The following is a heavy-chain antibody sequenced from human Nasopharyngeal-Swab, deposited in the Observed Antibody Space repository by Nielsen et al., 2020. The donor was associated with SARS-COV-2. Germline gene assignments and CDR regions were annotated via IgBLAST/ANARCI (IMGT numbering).Heavy chain of an antibody. CDR3: ARGYCSGGSCYSDYYYGMDV. Sequence: WRRQCPGKGLEWIGRIYTSGSTNYNPSLKSRVTISVDSSKNQFSLKLSSVTAADTAVYYCARGYCSGGSCYSDYYYGMDVWGQGTTVTVSS. D-gene: IGHD2-15*01. J-gene: IGHJ6*02. CDR2: IYTSGST. V-gene: IGHV4-61*02.